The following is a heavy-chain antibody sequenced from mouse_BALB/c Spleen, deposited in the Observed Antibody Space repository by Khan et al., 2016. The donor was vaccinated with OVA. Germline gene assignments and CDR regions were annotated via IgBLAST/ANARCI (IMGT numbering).Heavy chain of an antibody. V-gene: IGHV5-17*02. J-gene: IGHJ2*01. CDR3: ARDVKYYLDY. CDR1: GFTFSSFG. CDR2: ISSGSSTI. Sequence: EVELVESGGGLVQPGGSRKLSCAASGFTFSSFGMHWVRQAPEKGLEWVAYISSGSSTIYYADTVKGRFTISRDNPKNTLFLQMTSLRSEDTAMYYCARDVKYYLDYWGQGTTLTVSS.